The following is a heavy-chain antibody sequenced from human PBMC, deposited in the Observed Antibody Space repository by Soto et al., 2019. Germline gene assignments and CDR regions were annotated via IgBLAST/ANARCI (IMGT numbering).Heavy chain of an antibody. CDR2: ISEDAETD. V-gene: IGHV3-30*18. CDR3: AKAPFRRPYYFYGMDV. CDR1: GFTFSDFG. Sequence: XVSLRLSCVASGFTFSDFGMHWVRQGAGKGLEWLAVISEDAETDFHADSVKGRFTVSRDNFKETLYLQMNSLTTDDSGVYFCAKAPFRRPYYFYGMDVWGQGTTVTVSS. D-gene: IGHD3-10*01. J-gene: IGHJ6*02.